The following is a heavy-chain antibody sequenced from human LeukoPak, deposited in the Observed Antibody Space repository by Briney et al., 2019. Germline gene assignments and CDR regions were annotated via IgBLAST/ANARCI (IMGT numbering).Heavy chain of an antibody. V-gene: IGHV3-21*01. CDR2: ISSSSYI. CDR1: GFTFSSYS. J-gene: IGHJ4*02. Sequence: GGSLRLTCAASGFTFSSYSMNWVRQAPGKGLEWVSSISSSSYIYYADSVKGRFTISRDNAKNSLYLQMNSLRAEDTAVYYCARDVPGYWGQGTLVTVSS. CDR3: ARDVPGY. D-gene: IGHD3-10*02.